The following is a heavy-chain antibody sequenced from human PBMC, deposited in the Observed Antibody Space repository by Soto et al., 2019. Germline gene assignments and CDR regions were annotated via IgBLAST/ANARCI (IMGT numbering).Heavy chain of an antibody. CDR1: GGTFSSYA. Sequence: SVKVSCKASGGTFSSYAISWVRQAPGQGLEWMGGIIPIFGTANYAQKFQGRVTITADESTSTAYMELSSLRSEDTAVYYCARGEALNSGSWYREWVLYYYSGMDVWGQGTRVTASS. CDR3: ARGEALNSGSWYREWVLYYYSGMDV. D-gene: IGHD6-13*01. J-gene: IGHJ6*02. CDR2: IIPIFGTA. V-gene: IGHV1-69*13.